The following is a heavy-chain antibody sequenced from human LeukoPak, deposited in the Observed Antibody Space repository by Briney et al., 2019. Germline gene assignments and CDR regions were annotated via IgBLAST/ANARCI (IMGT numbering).Heavy chain of an antibody. CDR1: GGSISSSSYY. CDR3: ARLGCSSTSCYMNYYMDV. Sequence: SETLSLTCTVSGGSISSSSYYWGWIRQPPGKGLEWIGSIYYSGSTYYNPSLKSRVTISVDTSKNQFSLKLSSVTAADTAVYYCARLGCSSTSCYMNYYMDVWGKGTTVTVSS. CDR2: IYYSGST. D-gene: IGHD2-2*02. J-gene: IGHJ6*03. V-gene: IGHV4-39*01.